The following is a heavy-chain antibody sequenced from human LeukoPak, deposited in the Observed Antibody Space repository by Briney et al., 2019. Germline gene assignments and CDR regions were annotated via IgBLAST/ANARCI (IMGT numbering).Heavy chain of an antibody. V-gene: IGHV3-30*02. D-gene: IGHD6-19*01. CDR3: AKDGIAASGWYADY. Sequence: QSGGSLRLSCAASGFTFSSYGMHWVRQAPGKGLEWVAFIRYDGSNQYYADSVKGRFTISRDNSKNTLYLQMNSLRAEDTAVYYCAKDGIAASGWYADYWGQGTLVTVSS. CDR1: GFTFSSYG. CDR2: IRYDGSNQ. J-gene: IGHJ4*02.